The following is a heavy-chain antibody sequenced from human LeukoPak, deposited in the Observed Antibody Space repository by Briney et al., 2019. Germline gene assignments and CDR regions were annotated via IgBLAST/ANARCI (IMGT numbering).Heavy chain of an antibody. CDR2: IWYDGSNK. Sequence: GGSLRLPCAASGFTFSSYGMHWVRQAPGKGLEWVAVIWYDGSNKYYADSVKGRFTISRDNSKNTLYLQMNNLRAEDTAVYYCARDRKYSSGWYWFDPWGQGTLVTVSS. D-gene: IGHD6-19*01. J-gene: IGHJ5*02. CDR1: GFTFSSYG. CDR3: ARDRKYSSGWYWFDP. V-gene: IGHV3-33*08.